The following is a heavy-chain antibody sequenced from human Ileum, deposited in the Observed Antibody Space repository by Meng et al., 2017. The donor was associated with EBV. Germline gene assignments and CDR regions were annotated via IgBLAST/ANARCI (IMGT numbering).Heavy chain of an antibody. D-gene: IGHD2-21*02. V-gene: IGHV4-4*02. Sequence: QVQRQVSGPGLVKPSGTLSLPCTVSGGSVNGHPWGSWVRQPPGEGLEWIGQIYHSGATNYNPSLKSRVTISVDTSENQFSLELNSVTAADTAVYYCARIPYGDIYSAYFDYWSPGTLVTVSS. CDR1: GGSVNGHPW. CDR2: IYHSGAT. J-gene: IGHJ4*02. CDR3: ARIPYGDIYSAYFDY.